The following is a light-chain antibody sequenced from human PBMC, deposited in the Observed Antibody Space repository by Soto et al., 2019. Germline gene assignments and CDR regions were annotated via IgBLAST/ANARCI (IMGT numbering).Light chain of an antibody. CDR2: GAS. Sequence: TLSVSPGESATLSCRASQSVSNNLTWYQQKPGQPHRILIYGASTRATGVPGIFSGGWSGTEFTLTIRSLQSDDFAVYYCQQFNARWTFGQGTKVDIK. J-gene: IGKJ1*01. CDR1: QSVSNN. V-gene: IGKV3-15*01. CDR3: QQFNARWT.